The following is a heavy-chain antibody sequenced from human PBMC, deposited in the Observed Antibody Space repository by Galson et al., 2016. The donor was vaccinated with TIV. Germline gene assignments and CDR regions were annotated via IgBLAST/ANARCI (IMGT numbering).Heavy chain of an antibody. D-gene: IGHD2-21*01. CDR3: AKDAISYNSVYDAFDI. J-gene: IGHJ3*02. CDR1: GYIFTSWY. Sequence: SVKVSCKASGYIFTSWYMHWVRQAPGQGLEWVGIVNPSGGTTSYAQKFQGRVTMTRDTSTSTVYMELNSLKSEDTAVYYCAKDAISYNSVYDAFDIWGRGTMVTVSS. V-gene: IGHV1-46*01. CDR2: VNPSGGTT.